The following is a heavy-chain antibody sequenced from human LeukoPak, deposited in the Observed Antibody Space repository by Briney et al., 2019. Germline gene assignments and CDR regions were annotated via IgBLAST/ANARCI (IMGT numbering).Heavy chain of an antibody. D-gene: IGHD3-9*01. Sequence: ASVKVSCKASGFTFTSSAMQWVRQARGQRLEWIGWIVVGSGNTNYAQKFQGRVTMTRDTSTSTVYMELSSLRSEDTAVYYCARAHYDILTGANWFDPWGQGTLVTVSS. CDR1: GFTFTSSA. CDR3: ARAHYDILTGANWFDP. CDR2: IVVGSGNT. V-gene: IGHV1-58*02. J-gene: IGHJ5*02.